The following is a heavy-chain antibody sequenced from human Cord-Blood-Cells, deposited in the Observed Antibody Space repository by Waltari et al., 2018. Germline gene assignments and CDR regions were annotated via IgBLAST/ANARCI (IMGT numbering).Heavy chain of an antibody. CDR2: IIPILGIA. CDR3: ARPCSGGSCYVGAFDI. CDR1: GGTFSSYA. V-gene: IGHV1-69*09. D-gene: IGHD2-15*01. J-gene: IGHJ3*02. Sequence: QVQLVQSGAEVKKPGSSVKVSCKASGGTFSSYAISWVRQAPGQGLEWMGRIIPILGIANYAQKFQGRVKITADKATSTAYMELSSLRSEDTAVYYCARPCSGGSCYVGAFDIWGQGTMVTVSS.